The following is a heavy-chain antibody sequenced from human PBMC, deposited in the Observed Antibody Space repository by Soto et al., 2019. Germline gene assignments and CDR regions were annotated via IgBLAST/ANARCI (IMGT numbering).Heavy chain of an antibody. Sequence: QVHLVQSGAGVQRPGASVKVSCKASGYTFTNLAIHWVRQAPGQGLEWMGWINAGNGHTKYSQSFQDRVTITSDTSASTAYMELSSLRSEDTAVYYCVSQAILGAAFWGQGTLVTVSS. CDR1: GYTFTNLA. J-gene: IGHJ4*02. D-gene: IGHD2-2*02. V-gene: IGHV1-3*01. CDR3: VSQAILGAAF. CDR2: INAGNGHT.